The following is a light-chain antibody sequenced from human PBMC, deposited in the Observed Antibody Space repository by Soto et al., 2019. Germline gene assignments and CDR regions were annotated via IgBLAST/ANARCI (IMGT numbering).Light chain of an antibody. CDR3: CSYACSNIFV. Sequence: QSALTQPPSASGSPGPSVTISCTGTSGDVGGYTYVSWYQQHPGNAPRLIIYEVSQRPSGVPERFSGSKSGNTASLTVSGLQREDEANYFCCSYACSNIFVFGSGTKLTVL. CDR1: SGDVGGYTY. CDR2: EVS. V-gene: IGLV2-8*01. J-gene: IGLJ1*01.